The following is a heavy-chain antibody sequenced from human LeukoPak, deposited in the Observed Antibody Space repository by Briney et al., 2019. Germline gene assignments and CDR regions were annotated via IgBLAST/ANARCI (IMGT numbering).Heavy chain of an antibody. J-gene: IGHJ4*02. D-gene: IGHD6-13*01. CDR3: AKDFYSSSWYYFDY. V-gene: IGHV3-9*03. CDR2: MSWNSGSI. CDR1: GFTFDDYA. Sequence: GGSLRLSYAASGFTFDDYAMHWVRQAPGKGLEWVSGMSWNSGSIGYADSVKGRFTISRDNAKNSLYLQMNSLRAEDMALHYCAKDFYSSSWYYFDYWGQGTLVTVSS.